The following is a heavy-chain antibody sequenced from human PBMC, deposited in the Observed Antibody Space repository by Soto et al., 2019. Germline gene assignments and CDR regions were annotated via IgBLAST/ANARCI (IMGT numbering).Heavy chain of an antibody. Sequence: PSETLSLTCAVYGGSFSGYYWSWIRQPPGKGLEWIGEINHSGSTNYNPSLKSRVTISVDTSKNQFSLKLSSVTAADTAVYYCGRDGWFGEWGQPHYYGMDVWGQGTTVTVSS. CDR3: GRDGWFGEWGQPHYYGMDV. D-gene: IGHD3-10*01. CDR1: GGSFSGYY. CDR2: INHSGST. V-gene: IGHV4-34*01. J-gene: IGHJ6*02.